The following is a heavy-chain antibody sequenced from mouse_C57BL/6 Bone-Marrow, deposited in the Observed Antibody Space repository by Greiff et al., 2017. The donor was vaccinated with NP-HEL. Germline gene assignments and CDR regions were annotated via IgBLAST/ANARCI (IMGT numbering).Heavy chain of an antibody. Sequence: EVKLMESGAELVRPGASVKLSCTASGFNIKDDYMHWVKQRPEQGLEWIGWIDPENGDTEYASKFQGKATITADTSSNTAYLQLSSLTSEDTAVYYCTTEDGYDGDYWGQGTTLTVSS. CDR3: TTEDGYDGDY. V-gene: IGHV14-4*01. CDR2: IDPENGDT. D-gene: IGHD2-2*01. J-gene: IGHJ2*01. CDR1: GFNIKDDY.